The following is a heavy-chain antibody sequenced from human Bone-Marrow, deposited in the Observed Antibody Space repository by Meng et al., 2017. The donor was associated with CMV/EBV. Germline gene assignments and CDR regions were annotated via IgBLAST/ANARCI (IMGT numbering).Heavy chain of an antibody. CDR1: GFTFSSYW. Sequence: GESLKISCAASGFTFSSYWMSWVRQAPGKGLEWVANIKQDGSEKYYVDSVKGRFTISRDNARNSVYLQMNSLRAEDTAVYYCARGTMVRGDRSYGYWGQGTLVTVSS. CDR3: ARGTMVRGDRSYGY. J-gene: IGHJ4*02. D-gene: IGHD3-10*01. CDR2: IKQDGSEK. V-gene: IGHV3-7*01.